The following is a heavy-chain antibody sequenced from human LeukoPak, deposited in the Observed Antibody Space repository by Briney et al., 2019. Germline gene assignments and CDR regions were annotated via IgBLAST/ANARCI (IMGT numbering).Heavy chain of an antibody. CDR3: ARRLRDDRENYDILTGYYMDV. CDR2: IYYSGST. CDR1: GGSISSYY. V-gene: IGHV4-59*08. Sequence: PSETLSLTRTVSGGSISSYYWSWIRQPPGKGLEWIGYIYYSGSTNYNPSLKSRVTISVDTSKNQFSLKLSSVTAADTAVYYCARRLRDDRENYDILTGYYMDVWGQGTTVTVSS. D-gene: IGHD3-9*01. J-gene: IGHJ6*02.